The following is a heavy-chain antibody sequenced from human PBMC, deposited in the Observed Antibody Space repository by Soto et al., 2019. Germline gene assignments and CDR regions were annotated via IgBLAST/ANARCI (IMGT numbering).Heavy chain of an antibody. V-gene: IGHV3-21*01. J-gene: IGHJ3*02. CDR2: ISSSSSYI. CDR3: AREAYYYDSSGYDAFDI. D-gene: IGHD3-22*01. CDR1: GFTFSSHS. Sequence: GGSLRLSCAGSGFTFSSHSMNWVRQAPGKGLEWVSSISSSSSYIYYADSVKGRFTISRDNAKNSLYLQMNSLRAEDTAVYYCAREAYYYDSSGYDAFDIWGQGTMVTVSS.